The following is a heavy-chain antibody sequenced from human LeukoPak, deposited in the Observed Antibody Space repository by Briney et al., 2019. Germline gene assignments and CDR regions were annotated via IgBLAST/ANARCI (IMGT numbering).Heavy chain of an antibody. V-gene: IGHV3-30*18. CDR3: AKAGGSYYNWFDP. CDR2: ISYDGSNK. Sequence: PGGSLRLSCAASGFTFSSYGMHWVRQAPGKGLEWVAVISYDGSNKYYADSVKGRFTISRDNSKNTLYLQMNSLRAEDTAVYYCAKAGGSYYNWFDPWGQGTLVTVSS. J-gene: IGHJ5*02. D-gene: IGHD1-26*01. CDR1: GFTFSSYG.